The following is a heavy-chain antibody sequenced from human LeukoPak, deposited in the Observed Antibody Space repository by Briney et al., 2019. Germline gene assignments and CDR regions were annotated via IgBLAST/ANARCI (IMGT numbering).Heavy chain of an antibody. CDR3: ATDRGWRTSGYYLYYFEY. V-gene: IGHV3-7*01. CDR2: IKNDGSER. J-gene: IGHJ4*02. Sequence: GGSLRLSCAASGFTFSSYSMSWVRQAPGKGLEWAASIKNDGSERYYVDSVRGRYTISRDNTKNSLFLQMSSLRAEDTAVYYCATDRGWRTSGYYLYYFEYWGQGTLVTFSS. D-gene: IGHD3-3*01. CDR1: GFTFSSYS.